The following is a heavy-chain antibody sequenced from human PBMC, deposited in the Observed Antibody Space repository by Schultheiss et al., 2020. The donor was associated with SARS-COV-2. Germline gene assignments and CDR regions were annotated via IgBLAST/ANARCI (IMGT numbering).Heavy chain of an antibody. J-gene: IGHJ2*01. D-gene: IGHD3-10*01. V-gene: IGHV4-61*02. CDR1: GGSISSGSYY. Sequence: SETLSLTCTVSGGSISSGSYYWSWIRQPAGKGLEWIGRIYTSGSTNYNPSLKSRVTISVDTSKNQFSLKLSSVTAADTAVYYCARGRQPNYYGSGRRWYFDLWGRGTLVTVSS. CDR2: IYTSGST. CDR3: ARGRQPNYYGSGRRWYFDL.